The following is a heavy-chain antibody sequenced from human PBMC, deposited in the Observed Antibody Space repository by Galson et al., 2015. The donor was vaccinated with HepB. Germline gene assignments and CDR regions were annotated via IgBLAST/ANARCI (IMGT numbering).Heavy chain of an antibody. J-gene: IGHJ4*02. V-gene: IGHV3-48*03. CDR1: GFSFSSYE. CDR2: INTSGRMI. CDR3: ARGFTERAPTPSSRGF. Sequence: SLRLSCAASGFSFSSYEMNWVRQAPGKGLEWVSYINTSGRMIYYADSVKGRFTISRDNAKNSVYLQMNSLRAEDTAVYYCARGFTERAPTPSSRGFWGQGTLVTVSS. D-gene: IGHD1-26*01.